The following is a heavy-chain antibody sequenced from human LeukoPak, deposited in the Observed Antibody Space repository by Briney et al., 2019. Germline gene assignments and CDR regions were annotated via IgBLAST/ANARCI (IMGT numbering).Heavy chain of an antibody. J-gene: IGHJ5*02. D-gene: IGHD3-10*01. CDR1: VGSFSGYY. V-gene: IGHV4-34*01. CDR2: INHSGST. Sequence: ASETLSLTCAVYVGSFSGYYWSWIRQPPGKGLEWIGEINHSGSTNYNPSLKSRVTISVDTSKNQFSLKLSSVTAADTAVYYCARGRIFDPWGQGTLVTVSS. CDR3: ARGRIFDP.